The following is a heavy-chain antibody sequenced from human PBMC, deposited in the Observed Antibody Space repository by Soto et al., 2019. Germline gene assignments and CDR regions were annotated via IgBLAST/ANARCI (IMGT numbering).Heavy chain of an antibody. CDR1: GYTFSNYG. CDR2: ISGYNGNT. J-gene: IGHJ6*02. V-gene: IGHV1-18*01. D-gene: IGHD5-18*01. Sequence: ASVKVSCKASGYTFSNYGISWVRQGPGQGLEWMGWISGYNGNTHYEEKVQDRIKMTTDTSTSTTYLELRSLRSHDTAVYFCARDPGFGFGYSYAFAMDVWGQGTTVTVSS. CDR3: ARDPGFGFGYSYAFAMDV.